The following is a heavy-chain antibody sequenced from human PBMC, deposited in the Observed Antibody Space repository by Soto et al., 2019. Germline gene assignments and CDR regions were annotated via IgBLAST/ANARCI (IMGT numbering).Heavy chain of an antibody. CDR1: GYTFTSYG. V-gene: IGHV1-18*01. CDR2: ISAYNGNT. Sequence: TSLKVTGKASGYTFTSYGISWVRQAPGQGLEWMGWISAYNGNTNYAQKLQGRVTMTTDTSTSTAYMELRSLRSDDTAVYYCARSCSSTSCFSYYGMDVWGQGTTVNVS. J-gene: IGHJ6*02. D-gene: IGHD2-2*01. CDR3: ARSCSSTSCFSYYGMDV.